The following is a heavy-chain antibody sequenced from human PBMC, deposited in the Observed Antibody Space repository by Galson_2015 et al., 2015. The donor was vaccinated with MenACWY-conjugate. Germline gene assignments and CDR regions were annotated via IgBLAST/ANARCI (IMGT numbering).Heavy chain of an antibody. CDR2: IWYDGSNE. Sequence: SLRLSCAASGFTFSNYAMNWVRQAPGKGLEWVAIIWYDGSNEYYGDSVKGRFAISRDNSKNTLYLQMNSLRAEDTAVYYCVRDRSDSNSPGPSDSWFDPWGQGTLVSVSS. V-gene: IGHV3-33*01. J-gene: IGHJ5*02. CDR1: GFTFSNYA. CDR3: VRDRSDSNSPGPSDSWFDP. D-gene: IGHD2-2*01.